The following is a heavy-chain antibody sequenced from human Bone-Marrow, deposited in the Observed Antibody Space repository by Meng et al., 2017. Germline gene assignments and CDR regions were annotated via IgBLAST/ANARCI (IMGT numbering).Heavy chain of an antibody. Sequence: ASVKVSCKASGYTFSDYSMHWVRQAPGQGLEWMGWINPNSGGTNYAQKFQGRVTMTRDTSISTAYMELSRLRSDDTAVYYCARARDRDSSGYYYVDYYYGMDVWGRGTTVTVSS. CDR2: INPNSGGT. V-gene: IGHV1-2*02. D-gene: IGHD3-22*01. CDR3: ARARDRDSSGYYYVDYYYGMDV. J-gene: IGHJ6*02. CDR1: GYTFSDYS.